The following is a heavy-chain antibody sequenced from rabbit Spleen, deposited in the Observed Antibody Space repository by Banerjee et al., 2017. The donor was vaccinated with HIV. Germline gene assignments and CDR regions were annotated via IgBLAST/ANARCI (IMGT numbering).Heavy chain of an antibody. Sequence: QEQLVESGGGLVQPEGSLTLTCTASGFSFSRSYYMCWVRQAPGKGLEWIGCILTGSGNTYYASWAKGPFTISRTTSLNTVTLQMTRVTAADTATYFCARDYVNVFDPWGQGTLVTVS. CDR1: GFSFSRSYY. CDR3: ARDYVNVFDP. D-gene: IGHD4-2*01. CDR2: ILTGSGNT. J-gene: IGHJ2*01. V-gene: IGHV1S45*01.